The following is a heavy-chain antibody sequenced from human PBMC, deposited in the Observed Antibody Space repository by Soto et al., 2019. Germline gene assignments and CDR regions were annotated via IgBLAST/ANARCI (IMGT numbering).Heavy chain of an antibody. V-gene: IGHV1-18*01. D-gene: IGHD3-22*01. CDR2: ISAYNGNT. J-gene: IGHJ4*02. Sequence: ASVKLSCKACGYTFMTYGISWVRQAPKQGLEWMGWISAYNGNTNYAQKLQGRVTMTTDTSTSTANMELRSLRSDDTAVYYCARDGHYYDSSGFPDYWGQGTLVTVSS. CDR1: GYTFMTYG. CDR3: ARDGHYYDSSGFPDY.